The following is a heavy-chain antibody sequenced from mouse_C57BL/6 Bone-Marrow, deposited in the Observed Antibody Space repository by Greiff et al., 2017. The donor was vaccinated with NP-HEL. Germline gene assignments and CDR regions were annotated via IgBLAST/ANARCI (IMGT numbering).Heavy chain of an antibody. V-gene: IGHV1-18*01. CDR3: ARSVWDYFDY. D-gene: IGHD4-1*01. Sequence: EVKLVESGPELVKPGASVKIPCKASGYTFTDYNMDWVKQSHGKSLEWIGDINPNNGGTIYNQKFKGKATLTVDKSSSTAYMELRSLTSEDTAVYYCARSVWDYFDYWGQGTTLTVSS. CDR1: GYTFTDYN. CDR2: INPNNGGT. J-gene: IGHJ2*01.